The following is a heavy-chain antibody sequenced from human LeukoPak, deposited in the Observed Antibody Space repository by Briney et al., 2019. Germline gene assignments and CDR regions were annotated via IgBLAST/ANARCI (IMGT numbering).Heavy chain of an antibody. J-gene: IGHJ3*02. D-gene: IGHD1-26*01. Sequence: AGGSVRLSCAASGFTFDDYGMSWVRQAPGKGLEWVSGIIWNGGSTGYADSMKGRFTISRDNAKNSLYLQMSSLRAEDTALYYCARVPQGVGASPAGAFDIWGQGTMVTVSS. CDR1: GFTFDDYG. CDR3: ARVPQGVGASPAGAFDI. V-gene: IGHV3-20*04. CDR2: IIWNGGST.